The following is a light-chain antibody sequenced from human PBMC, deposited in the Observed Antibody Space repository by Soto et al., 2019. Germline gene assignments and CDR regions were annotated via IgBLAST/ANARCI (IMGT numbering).Light chain of an antibody. J-gene: IGLJ1*01. Sequence: QSVLTQPASVSGSPGQSITISCSGTTSDVGGYNLVSWYQQHTAKAPKLLIYEGTQRPSGVSSRFSGSKSGNTASLTISGLQAEDEADYYCCSYASSGSYVFGTGTKATVL. V-gene: IGLV2-23*01. CDR2: EGT. CDR1: TSDVGGYNL. CDR3: CSYASSGSYV.